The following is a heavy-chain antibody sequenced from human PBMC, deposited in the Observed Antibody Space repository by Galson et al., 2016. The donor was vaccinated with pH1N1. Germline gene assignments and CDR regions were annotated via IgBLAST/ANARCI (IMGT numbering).Heavy chain of an antibody. CDR1: GDSITSGYY. CDR2: FYDSGSTT. V-gene: IGHV4-38-2*01. D-gene: IGHD1-1*01. CDR3: AKMARTSGPDSEYYFDF. J-gene: IGHJ4*02. Sequence: TLSLTCAVSGDSITSGYYWGWIRQAPGRGLEWIGSFYDSGSTTYYKSSLKSRVAISVDTSENQFSLRLSSMTAADTAVYYCAKMARTSGPDSEYYFDFWGQGMLVTVSS.